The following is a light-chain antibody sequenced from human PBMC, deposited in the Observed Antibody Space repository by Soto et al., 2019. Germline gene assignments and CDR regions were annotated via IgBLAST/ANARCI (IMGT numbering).Light chain of an antibody. CDR1: QSLLYSSNNKNY. CDR2: WAS. CDR3: QQYYSNPELT. J-gene: IGKJ4*01. Sequence: IVMTQSPDSLAVSLGERATINCKSSQSLLYSSNNKNYLAWFQHTPGQPPKLLLYWASTRESGVPDRFSGSGSGTDFTLTISSLQAEDVAVYYCQQYYSNPELTFGGGTKVDIK. V-gene: IGKV4-1*01.